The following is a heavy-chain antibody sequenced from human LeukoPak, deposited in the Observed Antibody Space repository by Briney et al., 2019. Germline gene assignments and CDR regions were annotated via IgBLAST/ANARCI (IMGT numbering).Heavy chain of an antibody. CDR1: GYTFTSYA. D-gene: IGHD3-22*01. CDR3: ARGRDYYDSSGYPAPTLAPPTY. V-gene: IGHV1-69*13. J-gene: IGHJ4*02. Sequence: SVKVSCKASGYTFTSYAMNWVRQAPGQGLEWMGGIIPIFGTANYAQKFQGRVTITADESTSTAYMELSSLRSEDTAVCYCARGRDYYDSSGYPAPTLAPPTYWGQGTLVTVSS. CDR2: IIPIFGTA.